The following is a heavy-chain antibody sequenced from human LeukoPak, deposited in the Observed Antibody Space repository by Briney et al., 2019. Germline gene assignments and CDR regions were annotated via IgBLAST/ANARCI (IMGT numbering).Heavy chain of an antibody. CDR2: ICPDDSDA. J-gene: IGHJ4*02. CDR3: ARCSSGWPLDY. Sequence: GESLKISCEASGYSFTSYCIVWVRRMPGEGLEWMGIICPDDSDARYSPSFQGQVTISADKSISTAYLQWISLKAPDTAMYYCARCSSGWPLDYWGQGTLVTVSS. CDR1: GYSFTSYC. V-gene: IGHV5-51*01. D-gene: IGHD6-19*01.